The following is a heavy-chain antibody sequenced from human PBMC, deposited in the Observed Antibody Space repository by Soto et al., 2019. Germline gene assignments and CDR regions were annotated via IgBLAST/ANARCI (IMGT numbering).Heavy chain of an antibody. CDR3: ARGHLAAVPVASWFYYMDV. V-gene: IGHV1-3*01. D-gene: IGHD6-13*01. J-gene: IGHJ6*03. CDR2: INAGNGNT. CDR1: GYTFTNYA. Sequence: QVQLVQSGAEVEKPGASVKVSCKASGYTFTNYAVHWVRQAPGQRLEWMGRINAGNGNTRFSQSLQGRVTITRDTSARTVYMELSSLRSEDTAVYYCARGHLAAVPVASWFYYMDVWGKGTTVTVSS.